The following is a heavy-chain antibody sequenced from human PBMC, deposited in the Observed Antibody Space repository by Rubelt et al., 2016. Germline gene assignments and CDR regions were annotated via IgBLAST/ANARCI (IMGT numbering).Heavy chain of an antibody. V-gene: IGHV3-48*02. CDR2: ISHNSGTI. Sequence: GGLVQPGGSLRLSCAASGFTFSSYNMNWVRQAPGKGLEWVSYISHNSGTIYYADSVRGRFTISRDNAKNSLYLQMNSLRDDDTAVYYCATTTGDDPNVSRYWHFDLWGRGTLVTVSS. J-gene: IGHJ2*01. CDR3: ATTTGDDPNVSRYWHFDL. CDR1: GFTFSSYN. D-gene: IGHD1-26*01.